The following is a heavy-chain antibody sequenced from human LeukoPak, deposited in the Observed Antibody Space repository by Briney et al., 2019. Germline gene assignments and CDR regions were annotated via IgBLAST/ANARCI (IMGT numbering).Heavy chain of an antibody. Sequence: SGTPSPTCAVYGGSFSGLYWGWIRHPPGEGVGWIGEINHSGSTNYNPSLKSRVTISVDTSKNQFSLKLSSVTAADTAVYYYARGTMTTVTYYFDYWGQGTLVTVSS. D-gene: IGHD4-17*01. J-gene: IGHJ4*02. V-gene: IGHV4-34*01. CDR1: GGSFSGLY. CDR2: INHSGST. CDR3: ARGTMTTVTYYFDY.